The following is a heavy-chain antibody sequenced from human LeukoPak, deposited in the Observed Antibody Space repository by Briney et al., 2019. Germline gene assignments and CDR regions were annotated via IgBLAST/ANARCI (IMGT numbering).Heavy chain of an antibody. V-gene: IGHV3-48*01. D-gene: IGHD1-1*01. Sequence: GGSPRLSCAASGFTFSSYSMNWVRHAPGKGLEGVSYISSSRATRYYADSVKGRFAISRDNPKNSQYLQMNSLRAEDTAVYYCARYGTRMDGWGQGITVTVSS. CDR2: ISSSRATR. CDR3: ARYGTRMDG. J-gene: IGHJ6*02. CDR1: GFTFSSYS.